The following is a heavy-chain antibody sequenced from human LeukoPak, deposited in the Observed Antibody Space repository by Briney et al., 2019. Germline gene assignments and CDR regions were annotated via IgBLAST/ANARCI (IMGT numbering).Heavy chain of an antibody. V-gene: IGHV3-20*04. D-gene: IGHD5-18*01. J-gene: IGHJ4*02. Sequence: GGSLRLSCAASGFTFDDYGMSWVRQAQGKGLEWVSGINWNGGSTGYADSVKGRFTISRDNAKNSLYLQMNSLRAEDTALYYCARDDLRGYSYGLGSFDYWGQGTLVTVSS. CDR3: ARDDLRGYSYGLGSFDY. CDR2: INWNGGST. CDR1: GFTFDDYG.